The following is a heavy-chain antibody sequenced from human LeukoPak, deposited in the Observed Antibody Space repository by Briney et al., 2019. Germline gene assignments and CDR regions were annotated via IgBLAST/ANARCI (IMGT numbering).Heavy chain of an antibody. CDR3: ARLRGIAVAGTLAFDI. J-gene: IGHJ3*02. D-gene: IGHD6-19*01. CDR1: GGSISSYY. CDR2: IYYSGST. V-gene: IGHV4-59*08. Sequence: SETLSLTCTVSGGSISSYYWSWVRQPAGKGLEWLGYIYYSGSTNYNPSLKSRVTISVDTSKNQFSLKLSSVTAADTAVYYCARLRGIAVAGTLAFDIWGQGTMVTVSS.